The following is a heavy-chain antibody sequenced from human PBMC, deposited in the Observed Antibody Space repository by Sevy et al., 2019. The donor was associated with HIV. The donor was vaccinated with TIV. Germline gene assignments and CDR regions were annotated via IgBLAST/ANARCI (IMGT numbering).Heavy chain of an antibody. D-gene: IGHD3-22*01. CDR3: ARLGHCSDSNSRYNWIDP. J-gene: IGHJ5*02. V-gene: IGHV4-39*01. CDR2: IFYTGTA. CDR1: GGSVSSSTYH. Sequence: SETLSLTCAVSGGSVSSSTYHWSWIRQPPGKGLEWIATIFYTGTAYYNPSLQSRTTISVDTSKNQFSLKLTSMTAADTAVYHCARLGHCSDSNSRYNWIDPWGQGTLVTVSS.